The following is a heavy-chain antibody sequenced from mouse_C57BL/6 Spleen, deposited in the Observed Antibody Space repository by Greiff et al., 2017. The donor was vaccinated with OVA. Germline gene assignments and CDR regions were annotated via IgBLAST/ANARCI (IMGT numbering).Heavy chain of an antibody. CDR3: AKGEITTVVATGY. V-gene: IGHV1-53*01. J-gene: IGHJ2*01. CDR1: GYTFTSYW. CDR2: IYPSNGGT. D-gene: IGHD1-1*01. Sequence: QVQLQQSGTELVKPGASVKLSCKASGYTFTSYWMHWVKQRPGQGLEWIGHIYPSNGGTNYNEKFKSKATLTVDKSSSTAYMQLSSLTSEDSAVYYCAKGEITTVVATGYGGQGTTLTVSS.